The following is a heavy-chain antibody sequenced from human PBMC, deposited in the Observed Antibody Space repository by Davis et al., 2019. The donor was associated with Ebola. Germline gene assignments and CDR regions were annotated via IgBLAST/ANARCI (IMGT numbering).Heavy chain of an antibody. D-gene: IGHD5-18*01. CDR2: IFSNDEK. Sequence: SGPTLVKPTQTLTLTCTVSGFSLSNARMGVSWIRQPPGKALEWLAHIFSNDEKSYSTSLKSRLTISKDTSKSQVVLTMTNMDPVDTATYYCTRSGYSYGYVDYWGQGTLVTVSS. CDR3: TRSGYSYGYVDY. J-gene: IGHJ4*02. CDR1: GFSLSNARMG. V-gene: IGHV2-26*01.